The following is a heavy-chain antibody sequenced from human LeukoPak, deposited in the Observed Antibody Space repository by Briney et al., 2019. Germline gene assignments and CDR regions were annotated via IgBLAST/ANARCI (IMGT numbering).Heavy chain of an antibody. V-gene: IGHV4-31*03. D-gene: IGHD3-3*01. Sequence: PSQTLSLTCTVSGGSISSGDYYWSWIRQPPGKGLEWIGYIYYSGSTYYNPSLKSRVTISVDTSKNQFSLKLSSVTAADTAVYYCAKRSFGASWDYGMDVWGQGTTVTVSS. CDR1: GGSISSGDYY. CDR2: IYYSGST. J-gene: IGHJ6*02. CDR3: AKRSFGASWDYGMDV.